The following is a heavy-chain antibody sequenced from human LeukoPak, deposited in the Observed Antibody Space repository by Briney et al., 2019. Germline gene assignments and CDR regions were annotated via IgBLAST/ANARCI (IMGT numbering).Heavy chain of an antibody. CDR1: GFTVITND. D-gene: IGHD1-14*01. CDR2: RYSDGNT. Sequence: PGGALRVSCAAAGFTVITNDMTWVRQAPGKGLEWVSVRYSDGNTKYADSVQGRFTISRDNSKNTLYLEMNSLSPDDTAVYYCARGVEPLAANTLAYWGQGTLVTVSS. J-gene: IGHJ4*02. CDR3: ARGVEPLAANTLAY. V-gene: IGHV3-53*01.